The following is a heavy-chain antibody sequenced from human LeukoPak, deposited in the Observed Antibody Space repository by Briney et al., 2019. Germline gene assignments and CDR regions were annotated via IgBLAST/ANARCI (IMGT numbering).Heavy chain of an antibody. Sequence: GGSLRLSCAASGFTFSNYWMSWVRQAPGKGLERVANIKQDGSEKYYVDSVKGRFTISRDNAKNSLYLQMNSLRAEDTAVYYCAVAGRYCTNGVCYNPFDYWGQGTLVTVSS. D-gene: IGHD2-8*01. V-gene: IGHV3-7*01. J-gene: IGHJ4*02. CDR1: GFTFSNYW. CDR2: IKQDGSEK. CDR3: AVAGRYCTNGVCYNPFDY.